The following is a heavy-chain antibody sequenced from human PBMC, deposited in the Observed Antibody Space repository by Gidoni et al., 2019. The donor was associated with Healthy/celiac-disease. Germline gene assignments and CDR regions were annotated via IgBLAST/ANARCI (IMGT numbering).Heavy chain of an antibody. V-gene: IGHV3-21*01. Sequence: EVQLVESGGGLVKPGGSLRLSGAARGFTFSSYSMDWVRQAPGKGLEGFSSISSSSVYIYYSDSVKGRFTSSRDNAKNSLYLQMDSLRAQDTAVYYCARARRNWGVVYWGQGTLVTVSS. CDR1: GFTFSSYS. CDR2: ISSSSVYI. CDR3: ARARRNWGVVY. D-gene: IGHD7-27*01. J-gene: IGHJ4*02.